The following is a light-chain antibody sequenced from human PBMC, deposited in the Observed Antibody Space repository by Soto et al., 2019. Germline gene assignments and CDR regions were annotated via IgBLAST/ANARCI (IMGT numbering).Light chain of an antibody. J-gene: IGKJ1*01. CDR3: QQYCSSPAK. Sequence: EIVLTQSPGTLSLSPGERATLSCRASQSVSSSYLAWYQQKPGQAPRLLIYGASSRATGIPDRFSCSGSGTDFSLTISRLVYEDVAVYYCQQYCSSPAKFGQGNKVAIK. CDR2: GAS. V-gene: IGKV3-20*01. CDR1: QSVSSSY.